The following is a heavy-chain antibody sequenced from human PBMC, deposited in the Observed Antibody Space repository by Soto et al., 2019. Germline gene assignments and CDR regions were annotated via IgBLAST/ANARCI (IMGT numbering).Heavy chain of an antibody. Sequence: EVQLFESWGGLVQPGGSLRLSCAASGFTFSSYAMSWVRQAPGKGLEWVSAISGSGGSTYYADSVKGRFTISRDNSKNTLYLQMNSLRAEDTAVYYCAKASGWFGECDYWGQGTLVTVSS. J-gene: IGHJ4*02. CDR3: AKASGWFGECDY. V-gene: IGHV3-23*01. CDR2: ISGSGGST. D-gene: IGHD3-10*01. CDR1: GFTFSSYA.